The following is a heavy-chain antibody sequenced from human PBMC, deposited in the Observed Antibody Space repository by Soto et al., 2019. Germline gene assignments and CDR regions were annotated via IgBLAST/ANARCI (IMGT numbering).Heavy chain of an antibody. CDR1: GLTFSRYT. Sequence: GGSLRLSCSPSGLTFSRYTMHWVRQAPGKGLEWVANIKQDGSEKYYVDSVKGRFTISRDNAKNSLYLQMNSLRAEDTAVYYCARHYCSGGSCLFGPWGQGTLVTVSS. CDR3: ARHYCSGGSCLFGP. D-gene: IGHD2-15*01. V-gene: IGHV3-7*01. J-gene: IGHJ5*02. CDR2: IKQDGSEK.